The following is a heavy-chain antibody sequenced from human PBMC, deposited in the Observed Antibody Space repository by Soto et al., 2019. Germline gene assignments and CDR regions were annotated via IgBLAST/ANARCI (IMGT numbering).Heavy chain of an antibody. CDR3: AKGLGYSYGRNFDY. J-gene: IGHJ4*02. V-gene: IGHV3-30*18. CDR2: ISYDGSNK. D-gene: IGHD5-18*01. Sequence: PGGSLRLSCAASGFTFSSYGMHWVRQAPGKGLEWVAVISYDGSNKYYADSVKGRFTISRDNSKNTLYLQMNSLRAEDTAVYYCAKGLGYSYGRNFDYWGQGXLVTVYS. CDR1: GFTFSSYG.